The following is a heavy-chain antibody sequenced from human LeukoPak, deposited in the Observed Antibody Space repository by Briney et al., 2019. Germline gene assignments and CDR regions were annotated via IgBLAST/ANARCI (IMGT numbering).Heavy chain of an antibody. J-gene: IGHJ5*02. CDR3: ARGQQLVRGWFDP. Sequence: GASVKVSCKASGYTFTSYDINWVRQATGQGLEWMGWMNPNSGGTNYAQKFQGRVTMTRDTSISTAYMELSRLRSDDTAVYYCARGQQLVRGWFDPWGQGTLVTVSS. CDR2: MNPNSGGT. CDR1: GYTFTSYD. D-gene: IGHD6-13*01. V-gene: IGHV1-2*02.